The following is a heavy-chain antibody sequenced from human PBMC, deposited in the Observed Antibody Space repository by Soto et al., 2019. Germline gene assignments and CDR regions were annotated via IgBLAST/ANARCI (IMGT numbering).Heavy chain of an antibody. CDR2: ISYDGSNK. D-gene: IGHD6-19*01. J-gene: IGHJ6*02. CDR1: GFTFSSYA. Sequence: SGGSLRLSCAASGFTFSSYAMHWVRQAPGKGLEWVAVISYDGSNKYYADSVKGRFTISRDNSKNTLYLQMNSLRAEDTAVYYCARTPIAVAGTPDYYYYGMDVWGQGTTVTVSS. V-gene: IGHV3-30-3*01. CDR3: ARTPIAVAGTPDYYYYGMDV.